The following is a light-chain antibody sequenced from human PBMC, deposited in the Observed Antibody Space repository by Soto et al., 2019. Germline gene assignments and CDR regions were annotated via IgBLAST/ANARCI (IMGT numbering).Light chain of an antibody. V-gene: IGKV3-15*01. Sequence: VMTHSPATLSVSPCERATLSSSASQSVSSNLAWYQQKPGQAPRLLIYGASIRATGIPARFSGSGSGTEFTLTISGLQSEDFAVYYCQQYNNWPGTFGQGTKVDIK. J-gene: IGKJ1*01. CDR1: QSVSSN. CDR2: GAS. CDR3: QQYNNWPGT.